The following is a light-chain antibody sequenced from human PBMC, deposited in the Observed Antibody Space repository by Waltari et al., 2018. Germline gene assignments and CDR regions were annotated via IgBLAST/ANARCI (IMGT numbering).Light chain of an antibody. Sequence: DIFLTQSPGPLSLSPGEGATLSCRARQSISRFLAWYQQKPGQAPRLLIYDASTRATVIPDRCSGSGAGTDFSLTISRLEPEDFAVYYCQKYGTLPATFGQGTKVEIK. J-gene: IGKJ1*01. CDR2: DAS. CDR3: QKYGTLPAT. V-gene: IGKV3-20*01. CDR1: QSISRF.